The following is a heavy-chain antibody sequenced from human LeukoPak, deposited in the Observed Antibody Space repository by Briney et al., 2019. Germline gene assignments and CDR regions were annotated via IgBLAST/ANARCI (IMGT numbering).Heavy chain of an antibody. J-gene: IGHJ3*02. Sequence: SETLSLTCTVSGGSISSYYWSWIRQPAGKGPEWIGRIYTSGSTNYNPSLKSRVTMSVDTSKNQFSLKLSSVTAADTAVYYCARGGLLWFGESPSDAFDIWGQGTMVTVSS. CDR3: ARGGLLWFGESPSDAFDI. CDR1: GGSISSYY. V-gene: IGHV4-4*07. D-gene: IGHD3-10*01. CDR2: IYTSGST.